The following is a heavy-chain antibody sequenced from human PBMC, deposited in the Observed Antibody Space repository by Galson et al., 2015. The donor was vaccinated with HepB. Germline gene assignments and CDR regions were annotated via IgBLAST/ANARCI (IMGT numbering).Heavy chain of an antibody. Sequence: SLRLSCAASGFTFSSYAMSWVRQAPGMGLEWVSAISGSGGSTYYADSVKGRFTISRDNSKNTLYLQMNSLRAEDTAVYYCATSIAAAGRGGYYYYGMDVWGQGTTVTVSS. CDR3: ATSIAAAGRGGYYYYGMDV. V-gene: IGHV3-23*01. CDR2: ISGSGGST. D-gene: IGHD6-13*01. CDR1: GFTFSSYA. J-gene: IGHJ6*02.